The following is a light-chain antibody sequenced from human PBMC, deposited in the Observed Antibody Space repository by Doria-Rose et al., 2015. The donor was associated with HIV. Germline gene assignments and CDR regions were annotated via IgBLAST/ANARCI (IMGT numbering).Light chain of an antibody. CDR3: QQYYDAPS. CDR2: WAS. J-gene: IGKJ3*01. CDR1: QSLLYTSKNY. V-gene: IGKV4-1*01. Sequence: TQSPESLGMSLGERATLNCKSNQSLLYTSKNYLAWYQQKPGQPPKLLIYWASTRQSGFPARFSGSVSATDFTLTISSLEAEDVAVYYCQQYYDAPSFGPGTTVDIK.